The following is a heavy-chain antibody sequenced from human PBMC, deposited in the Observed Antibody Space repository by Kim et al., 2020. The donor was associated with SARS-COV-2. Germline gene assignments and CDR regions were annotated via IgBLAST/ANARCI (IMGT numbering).Heavy chain of an antibody. J-gene: IGHJ1*01. CDR2: IKSKSDGGTA. CDR3: TTVSMR. V-gene: IGHV3-15*07. D-gene: IGHD2-2*01. Sequence: GGSLRLSCAVSGIPFSNAWFNWVRQAPGKGLEWVGRIKSKSDGGTADLAAPVKGRFPISRDDSKITLYLLMNSMRTDDSAVYYCTTVSMRWGQGTLVTVS. CDR1: GIPFSNAW.